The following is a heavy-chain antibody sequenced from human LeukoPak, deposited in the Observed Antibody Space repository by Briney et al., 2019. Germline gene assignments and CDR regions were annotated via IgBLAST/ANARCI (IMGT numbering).Heavy chain of an antibody. Sequence: AASVKVSCKASGYTFTGYYMHWVRQAPGQGLEWMGWINPNSGGTNYAQKFQGRVTMTRDTSISTAYMELSRPRSDDTAVYYCARVRYGVVAAAAVRYMDVWGKGTTVTVSS. V-gene: IGHV1-2*02. J-gene: IGHJ6*03. CDR3: ARVRYGVVAAAAVRYMDV. CDR2: INPNSGGT. D-gene: IGHD6-13*01. CDR1: GYTFTGYY.